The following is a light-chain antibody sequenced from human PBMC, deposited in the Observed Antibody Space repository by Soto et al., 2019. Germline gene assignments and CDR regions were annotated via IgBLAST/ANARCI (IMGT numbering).Light chain of an antibody. J-gene: IGLJ3*02. CDR1: SGHSTYA. V-gene: IGLV4-69*01. CDR3: QTWATVPDWV. Sequence: QPVLTQSPSASASLGASVKLTCTLSSGHSTYAIAWHQQQPEKGPRYLMKLDSDGSHSKGDGIPDRFSGSSSGAERYLTISSLQSEDEADDYCQTWATVPDWVFGGGTQLTVL. CDR2: LDSDGSH.